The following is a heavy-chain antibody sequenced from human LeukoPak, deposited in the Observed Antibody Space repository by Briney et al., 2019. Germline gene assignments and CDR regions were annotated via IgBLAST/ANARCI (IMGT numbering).Heavy chain of an antibody. D-gene: IGHD5-12*01. CDR2: IGTAGDT. CDR3: AKSTSIVATLSFFDY. CDR1: GFTFSSYD. Sequence: GGSLRLSCAASGFTFSSYDMHWVRQATGKGLEWVSAIGTAGDTYYPGSVKGRFTISRENAKNSLYLQMNSLRAGDTAVYYCAKSTSIVATLSFFDYWGQGTLVTVSS. J-gene: IGHJ4*02. V-gene: IGHV3-13*01.